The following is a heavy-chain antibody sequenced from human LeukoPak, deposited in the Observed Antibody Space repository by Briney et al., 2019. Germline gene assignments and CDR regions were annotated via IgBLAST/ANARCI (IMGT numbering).Heavy chain of an antibody. CDR3: AKPLTNGAFDY. CDR2: FNNVDKTI. D-gene: IGHD1-14*01. CDR1: GFTFSSYW. Sequence: GGSLRLSCAASGFTFSSYWMSWVRQAPGKGPEWVSYFNNVDKTIQYADSVKGRFTISSDNAKNSLYLQMNSLRAEDTAVYYCAKPLTNGAFDYWGQGTLVTVSS. V-gene: IGHV3-48*01. J-gene: IGHJ4*02.